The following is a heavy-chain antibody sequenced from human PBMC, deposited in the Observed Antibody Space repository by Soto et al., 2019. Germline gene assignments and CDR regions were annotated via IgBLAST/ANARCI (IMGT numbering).Heavy chain of an antibody. J-gene: IGHJ3*01. V-gene: IGHV3-53*01. CDR1: GFTVSSNY. CDR3: ARSRDFGAFDL. CDR2: IYSGGTT. Sequence: EVQLVESGGGLIQPGGSLRLSCAASGFTVSSNYMRWVRQVPGKGLEWVTVIYSGGTTDYADSVKGRFTISRDDSKNTVYLQMNSLRAEDMAVYYCARSRDFGAFDLWGQGTMVTVSS. D-gene: IGHD3-10*01.